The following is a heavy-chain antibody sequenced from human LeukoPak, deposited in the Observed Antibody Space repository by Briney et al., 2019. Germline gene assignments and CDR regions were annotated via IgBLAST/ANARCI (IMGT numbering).Heavy chain of an antibody. V-gene: IGHV1-18*01. CDR3: ARDSGIAVAPIDY. CDR1: GYTFTSYG. J-gene: IGHJ4*02. D-gene: IGHD6-19*01. CDR2: ISAYNGNT. Sequence: GGSLRLSCAASGYTFTSYGISWVRQAPGQGLEWMGWISAYNGNTNYAQKLQGRVTMTTDTSTSTAYMELRSLRSDDTAVYYCARDSGIAVAPIDYWGQGTLVTVSS.